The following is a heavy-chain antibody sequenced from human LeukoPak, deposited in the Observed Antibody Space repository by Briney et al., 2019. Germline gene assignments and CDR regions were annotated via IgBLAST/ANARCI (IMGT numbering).Heavy chain of an antibody. D-gene: IGHD3-22*01. CDR3: ARSPSGYRFDS. CDR1: GGYVNRGTFF. Sequence: SETLSLTCAVSGGYVNRGTFFWTWIRKPPGKGLEWIGYISNSGSTNNHPSLKSRVTISSDTSKTQFTLKLTSVTAADTAVYYCARSPSGYRFDSWGQGTLVTVSS. J-gene: IGHJ4*02. CDR2: ISNSGST. V-gene: IGHV4-61*01.